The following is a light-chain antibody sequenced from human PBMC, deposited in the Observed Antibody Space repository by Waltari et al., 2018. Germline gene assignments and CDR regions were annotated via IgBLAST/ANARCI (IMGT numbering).Light chain of an antibody. Sequence: QSALTQPASVSGSPGQSITVSCPGVSPNHFFSWYQQQPGKAPRLIIYGVSARPSGVSHRFSGSKSGSTAYLTISGLQAEDEANYFCTSYAGSTLFVIFGGGTKLTVL. CDR2: GVS. CDR1: VSPNHF. CDR3: TSYAGSTLFVI. J-gene: IGLJ2*01. V-gene: IGLV2-14*03.